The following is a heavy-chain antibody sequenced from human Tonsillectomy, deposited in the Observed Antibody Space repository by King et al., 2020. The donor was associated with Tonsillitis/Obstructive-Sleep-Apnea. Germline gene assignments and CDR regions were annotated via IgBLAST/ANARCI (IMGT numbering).Heavy chain of an antibody. CDR3: ARLATSNFFDY. V-gene: IGHV3-30*03. CDR1: GFTFSSYG. J-gene: IGHJ4*02. Sequence: VQLVESGGGVVQPGRSLRLSCAASGFTFSSYGMHWVRQAPGKGLEWVAVISYDGSNNYYVDSVKGRFTISRDNSKNTLYLQMNSLRAEDTAVYYCARLATSNFFDYWGQGTLVTVSS. CDR2: ISYDGSNN.